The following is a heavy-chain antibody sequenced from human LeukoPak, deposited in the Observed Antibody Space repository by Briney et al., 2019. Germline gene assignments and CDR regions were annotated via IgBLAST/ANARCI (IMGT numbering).Heavy chain of an antibody. CDR3: AVIPLRSGYYIDY. CDR2: ISGSGGST. J-gene: IGHJ4*02. CDR1: GFTFSSYA. Sequence: PGGSLRLSCAASGFTFSSYAMSWVRQAPGKGLEWVLAISGSGGSTYYADSVKGRFTISRDNSKNTLYLQMNSLRAEDTAVYYCAVIPLRSGYYIDYWGQGTLVTVSS. D-gene: IGHD3-22*01. V-gene: IGHV3-23*01.